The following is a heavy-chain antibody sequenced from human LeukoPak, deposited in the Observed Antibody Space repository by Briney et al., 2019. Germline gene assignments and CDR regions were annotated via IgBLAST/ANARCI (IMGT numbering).Heavy chain of an antibody. CDR3: ARGEEWPYILTGYPFDY. Sequence: GGSLRLSCAASGFTFSSYWMSWVRQAPGKGLEWVANIKQDGSEKYYVDSVKGRFTISRDNAKNSLYLQMNSLTAEDTAVYYCARGEEWPYILTGYPFDYWGQGTLVTVSS. V-gene: IGHV3-7*01. CDR2: IKQDGSEK. J-gene: IGHJ4*02. D-gene: IGHD3-9*01. CDR1: GFTFSSYW.